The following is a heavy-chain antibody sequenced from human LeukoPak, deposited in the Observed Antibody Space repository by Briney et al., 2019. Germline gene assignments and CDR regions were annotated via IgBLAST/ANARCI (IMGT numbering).Heavy chain of an antibody. D-gene: IGHD3-10*01. V-gene: IGHV3-9*01. J-gene: IGHJ4*02. CDR1: GFTFDDYA. CDR3: TRDRARAGGEILDY. Sequence: GRSLRLSCAASGFTFDDYAMHWVRQAPGKGLEWVSGISWNSGSIGYADSVKGRFTISRDNAKNTLYLQMNSLRDEDTAMYYCTRDRARAGGEILDYWGQGTLVTVSS. CDR2: ISWNSGSI.